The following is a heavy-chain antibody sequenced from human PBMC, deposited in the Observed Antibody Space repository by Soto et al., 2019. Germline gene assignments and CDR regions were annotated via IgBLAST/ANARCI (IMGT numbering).Heavy chain of an antibody. CDR1: GFIFSSYG. J-gene: IGHJ6*02. CDR2: ISYDGSNK. D-gene: IGHD3-3*01. Sequence: QVQLVESGGGVVQPGRSLRLSCAASGFIFSSYGMHWDRQAPGKGLEWVAVISYDGSNKYYADSVKGRFPISRDNSKNTLYLQMNSLRAEDTAVYYCAKEVWSGPMDVWGQGTTVTVSS. V-gene: IGHV3-30*18. CDR3: AKEVWSGPMDV.